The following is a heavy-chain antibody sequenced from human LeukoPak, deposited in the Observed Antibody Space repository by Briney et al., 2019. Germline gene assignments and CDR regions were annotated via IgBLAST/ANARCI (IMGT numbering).Heavy chain of an antibody. Sequence: GGSLRLSCAASGFTFSDSWMSWVRQAPGKGLEWVANMNQDGSAKDYGDSVKGRFTISRDNARNSLYLQMSSLRAEDTAVYYCATYTHWVAGDVWGQGTTVTVSS. J-gene: IGHJ6*02. CDR2: MNQDGSAK. V-gene: IGHV3-7*01. CDR1: GFTFSDSW. D-gene: IGHD3-16*01. CDR3: ATYTHWVAGDV.